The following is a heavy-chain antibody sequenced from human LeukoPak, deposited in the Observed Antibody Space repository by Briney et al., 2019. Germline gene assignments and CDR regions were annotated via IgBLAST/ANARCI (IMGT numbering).Heavy chain of an antibody. J-gene: IGHJ5*02. Sequence: PSETLSLTCTVSGGSISSYYWSWIRQPPGKGLEWIGYIYYSGSTNYNPSLKSRVTISVDTSKNQFSLKLSSVTAADTAVYYCAGGGGPKKGIAVADRWFDPWGQGTLVTVSS. V-gene: IGHV4-59*01. CDR2: IYYSGST. D-gene: IGHD6-19*01. CDR1: GGSISSYY. CDR3: AGGGGPKKGIAVADRWFDP.